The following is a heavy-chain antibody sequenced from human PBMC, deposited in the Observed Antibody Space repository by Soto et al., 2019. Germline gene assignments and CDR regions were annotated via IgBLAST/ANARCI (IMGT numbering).Heavy chain of an antibody. CDR3: ARDTNRLRYADAFDI. V-gene: IGHV1-18*01. CDR1: GYTFTSYG. Sequence: ASVKVSCKASGYTFTSYGISWVRQAPGQGLEWMGWISAYNGNTNYAQKLQGRVTMTTDTSTSTAYMELMSLRSDDTAVDYCARDTNRLRYADAFDIWGQGTMVTVSS. CDR2: ISAYNGNT. J-gene: IGHJ3*02. D-gene: IGHD2-8*01.